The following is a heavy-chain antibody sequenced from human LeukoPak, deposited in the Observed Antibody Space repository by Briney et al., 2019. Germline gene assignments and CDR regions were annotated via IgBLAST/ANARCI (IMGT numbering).Heavy chain of an antibody. CDR3: ARAPYGDYYFDY. J-gene: IGHJ4*02. CDR2: ISSSSSYI. CDR1: GFTFSSYS. D-gene: IGHD4-17*01. Sequence: GGSLRLSCAASGFTFSSYSMNGVRQAPGKGLEWVSSISSSSSYIYYADSVKGRFTISRDNAKNSLYLQMNSLRAEDTAVYYCARAPYGDYYFDYWGQGTLVTVSS. V-gene: IGHV3-21*01.